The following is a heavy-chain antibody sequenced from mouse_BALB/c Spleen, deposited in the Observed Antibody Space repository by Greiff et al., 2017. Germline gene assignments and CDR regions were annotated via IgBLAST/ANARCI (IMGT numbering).Heavy chain of an antibody. CDR3: ARRGSTAYYYAMDD. CDR1: GYTFTDYW. J-gene: IGHJ4*01. Sequence: QLQQPGAELVMPGASVKMSCKASGYTFTDYWMHWVKQRPGQGLEWIGAIDTSDSYTSYNQKFKGKATLTVDESSSTAYMQLSSLTSEDSAVYYCARRGSTAYYYAMDDWGQGTSVTVSS. CDR2: IDTSDSYT. D-gene: IGHD1-2*01. V-gene: IGHV1-69*01.